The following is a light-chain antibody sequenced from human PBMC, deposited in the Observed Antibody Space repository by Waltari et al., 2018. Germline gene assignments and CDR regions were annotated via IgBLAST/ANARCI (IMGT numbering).Light chain of an antibody. CDR2: GAS. CDR1: QSVSTN. CDR3: QHYNDWYT. V-gene: IGKV3-15*01. J-gene: IGKJ2*01. Sequence: EIVMTQSPATLSVSPGERATLSCRASQSVSTNLAWYQQKPGQAPRRLIYGASTRATGIPDRISGSGSGTDCTLTISSLQSEDFAVYYCQHYNDWYTFGQGTKLEI.